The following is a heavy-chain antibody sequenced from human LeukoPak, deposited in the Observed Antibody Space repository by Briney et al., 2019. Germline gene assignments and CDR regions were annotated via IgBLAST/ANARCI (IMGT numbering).Heavy chain of an antibody. D-gene: IGHD3-22*01. CDR2: INHSRST. V-gene: IGHV4-34*01. CDR3: AGFPYDSSGYYYSDY. J-gene: IGHJ4*02. CDR1: GGSFSGYY. Sequence: SETLSLTCAVYGGSFSGYYWSWLRQPPGKGLEWIGEINHSRSTNYNPSLKSRVTISVDTSKNQFSLKLSSVTAADTAVYYCAGFPYDSSGYYYSDYWGQGTLVTVSS.